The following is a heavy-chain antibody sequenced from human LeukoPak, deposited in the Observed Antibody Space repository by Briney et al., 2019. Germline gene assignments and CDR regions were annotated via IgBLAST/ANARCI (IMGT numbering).Heavy chain of an antibody. J-gene: IGHJ4*02. D-gene: IGHD3-10*01. V-gene: IGHV1-69*13. CDR3: ARGSYGSGPNYFDF. Sequence: ASVKVSCKASGGTFSSYAISWVRQAPGQGLEWMGGIIPIFGTANYVQKFQGRVTITADESTSTAYMELSSLRSEDTAVYYCARGSYGSGPNYFDFWGQGSLVTVSS. CDR1: GGTFSSYA. CDR2: IIPIFGTA.